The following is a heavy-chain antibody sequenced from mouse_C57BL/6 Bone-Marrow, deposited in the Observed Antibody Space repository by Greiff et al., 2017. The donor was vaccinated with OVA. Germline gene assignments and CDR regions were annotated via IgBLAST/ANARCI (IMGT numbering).Heavy chain of an antibody. J-gene: IGHJ4*01. Sequence: VQLQQSGAELVRPGTSVKVSCKASGYAFTNYLIEWVKQRPGQGLEWIGVINPGSGGTNYNEKFKGKATLTADKSSSTAYMQLSSLTSEDSAVYFCARDYGSRDYAMDYWGQGTSVTVSS. CDR3: ARDYGSRDYAMDY. V-gene: IGHV1-54*01. CDR1: GYAFTNYL. CDR2: INPGSGGT. D-gene: IGHD1-1*01.